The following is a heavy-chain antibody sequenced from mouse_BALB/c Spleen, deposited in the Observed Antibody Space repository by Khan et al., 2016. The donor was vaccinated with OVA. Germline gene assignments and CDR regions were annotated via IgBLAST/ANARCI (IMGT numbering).Heavy chain of an antibody. J-gene: IGHJ3*01. CDR1: GYTFTDYS. D-gene: IGHD3-1*01. Sequence: VQLQQSGPELVKPGASVKISCKASGYTFTDYSMDWMRQSHGKSLAWIGYIFPNDGGTTYNQKFQTKATLTVDNSSSTAYMELRSLASDDSAVYYCARSGYGSFGYWGQGTLVTVSA. CDR2: IFPNDGGT. V-gene: IGHV1S29*02. CDR3: ARSGYGSFGY.